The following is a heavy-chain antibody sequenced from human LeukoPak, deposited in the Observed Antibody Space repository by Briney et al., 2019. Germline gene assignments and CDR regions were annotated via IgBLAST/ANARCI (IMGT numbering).Heavy chain of an antibody. V-gene: IGHV1-69*05. J-gene: IGHJ4*02. Sequence: SVKVSCKASGGTFSSYAISWVRQAPGQGLEWMGRIIPIFGTANYAQKFQGRVTIPTDESTSTAYMELSSLRSEDTAVYYCAREGYCSGGSCYSGVYWGQGTLVTVSS. CDR1: GGTFSSYA. CDR2: IIPIFGTA. D-gene: IGHD2-15*01. CDR3: AREGYCSGGSCYSGVY.